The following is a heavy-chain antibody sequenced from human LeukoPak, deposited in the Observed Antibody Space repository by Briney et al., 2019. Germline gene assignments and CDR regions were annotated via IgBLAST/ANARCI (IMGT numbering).Heavy chain of an antibody. CDR3: ARGTTVVWKPPFDP. CDR1: GFSFSSYA. D-gene: IGHD4-23*01. Sequence: AGGSLRLSCAASGFSFSSYAMHWVRQAPGKGLEWVALISYDGSNKYYVDSVKGRFTIFRDNSKNTLYLQMNSLRAEDTAVYYCARGTTVVWKPPFDPWGQGTLVTVSS. CDR2: ISYDGSNK. V-gene: IGHV3-30*03. J-gene: IGHJ5*02.